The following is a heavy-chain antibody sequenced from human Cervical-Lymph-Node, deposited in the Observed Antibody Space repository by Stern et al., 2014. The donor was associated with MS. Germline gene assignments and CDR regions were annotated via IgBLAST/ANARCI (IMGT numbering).Heavy chain of an antibody. J-gene: IGHJ4*02. CDR3: ARASTRGFDY. D-gene: IGHD2-15*01. CDR1: GGTFSSYA. CDR2: ILHIFGAP. V-gene: IGHV1-69*01. Sequence: VQLVESGAEVKKPGASVNVSCKASGGTFSSYAINWVRQAPGQGLYWMGGILHIFGAPNYAQKFQGRVTITADESTSTVYMQLSSLKSEDTAVYYCARASTRGFDYWGQGTLVTVSS.